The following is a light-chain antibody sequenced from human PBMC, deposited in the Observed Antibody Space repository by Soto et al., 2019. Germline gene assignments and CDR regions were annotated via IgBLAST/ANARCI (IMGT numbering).Light chain of an antibody. CDR3: QQSYSRPHA. CDR2: GAS. J-gene: IGKJ1*01. V-gene: IGKV1-39*01. Sequence: DVQMTQSPSSLSASVGDRVTITCRASQTISTYLNWYQQKPGKAPKLLVYGASTLHSEVPSRFSATGSGTDFTLTISSLHREDFATYYCQQSYSRPHAFGQGTKVEIK. CDR1: QTISTY.